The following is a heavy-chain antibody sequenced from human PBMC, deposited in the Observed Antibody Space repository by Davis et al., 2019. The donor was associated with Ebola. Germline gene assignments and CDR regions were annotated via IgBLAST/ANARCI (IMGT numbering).Heavy chain of an antibody. J-gene: IGHJ4*02. CDR1: GYTFTSYG. V-gene: IGHV1-18*01. Sequence: ASVKVSCKASGYTFTSYGIHWVRQAPGQGLEWMGWISPNRGKTNYEQKFQGRVTMTTDTSTTTGYMELRNLTSDDTAVYYCARAIAAAGFPGIDYWGPGTLVTVSS. CDR2: ISPNRGKT. D-gene: IGHD6-13*01. CDR3: ARAIAAAGFPGIDY.